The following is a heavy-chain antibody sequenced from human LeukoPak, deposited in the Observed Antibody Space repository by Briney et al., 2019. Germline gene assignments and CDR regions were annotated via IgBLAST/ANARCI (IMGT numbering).Heavy chain of an antibody. CDR1: GFTFSSYW. Sequence: GGSLRLSCAASGFTFSSYWMHWVRQAPGKGLVWVSRINTDGSNTNYADSVKGRFTISRDNAKNTLYLQMSSLRAEDTAVYYCARVEYDAFDIWGQGTMVTVSS. V-gene: IGHV3-74*01. J-gene: IGHJ3*02. CDR2: INTDGSNT. D-gene: IGHD6-6*01. CDR3: ARVEYDAFDI.